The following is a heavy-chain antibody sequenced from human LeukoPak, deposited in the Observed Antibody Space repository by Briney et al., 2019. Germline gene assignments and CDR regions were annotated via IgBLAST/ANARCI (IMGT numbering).Heavy chain of an antibody. D-gene: IGHD2-8*01. CDR3: ARELYHFDR. J-gene: IGHJ4*02. Sequence: SETLSLTCSVSGGSIRNHHWTWIRQSPGKGLEWIGHVFFTEGTNYSPSLRGRITISADRSKNQIYLKWGSVTAADTAVYYCARELYHFDRWGQGALVTVSS. V-gene: IGHV4-59*11. CDR1: GGSIRNHH. CDR2: VFFTEGT.